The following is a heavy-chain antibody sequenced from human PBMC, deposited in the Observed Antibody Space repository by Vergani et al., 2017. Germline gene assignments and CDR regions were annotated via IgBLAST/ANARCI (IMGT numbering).Heavy chain of an antibody. CDR2: RWYDGSNK. CDR1: GFTFSSYG. Sequence: QVQLVESGGGVVQPGRSLRLSCAASGFTFSSYGMHWVRQAPGKGLEWVAVRWYDGSNKYYADSVKGRFTISRDNSKNTLYLQMNSLRAEDTAVYYCARDGYGDYNAGGMDVWGQGTTVTVSS. D-gene: IGHD4-17*01. V-gene: IGHV3-33*01. J-gene: IGHJ6*02. CDR3: ARDGYGDYNAGGMDV.